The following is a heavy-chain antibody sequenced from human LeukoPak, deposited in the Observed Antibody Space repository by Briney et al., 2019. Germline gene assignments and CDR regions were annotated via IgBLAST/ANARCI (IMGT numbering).Heavy chain of an antibody. J-gene: IGHJ4*02. Sequence: RGSLRLSCAASGFTFSSYAMHWVRQAPGKGLEWVAVILYDGYNKYYVESVKGRFTISRDNSKNTLYLQMNSLRAEDTAVYYCARDRDYCSGGSCYWGGVYYWGQGTLVTVSS. CDR3: ARDRDYCSGGSCYWGGVYY. D-gene: IGHD2-15*01. V-gene: IGHV3-30-3*01. CDR1: GFTFSSYA. CDR2: ILYDGYNK.